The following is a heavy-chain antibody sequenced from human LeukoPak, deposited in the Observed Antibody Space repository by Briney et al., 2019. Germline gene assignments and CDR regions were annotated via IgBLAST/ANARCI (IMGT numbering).Heavy chain of an antibody. CDR2: IYYSGNT. CDR1: GGSISSSSYY. CDR3: ARDPDDRDRGFDF. J-gene: IGHJ4*02. Sequence: SETLSLTCTVSGGSISSSSYYWGWIRQPPGKGLEWIGSIYYSGNTYYNPSLKSRVTISGDTSKNQFSLKLNSLTAADTAVYYCARDPDDRDRGFDFWGQGTLVTVSS. V-gene: IGHV4-39*07. D-gene: IGHD3-22*01.